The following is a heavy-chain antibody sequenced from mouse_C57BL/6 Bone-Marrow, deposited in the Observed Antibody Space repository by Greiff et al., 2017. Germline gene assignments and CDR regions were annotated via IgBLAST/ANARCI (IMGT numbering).Heavy chain of an antibody. CDR1: GYSITSGYY. D-gene: IGHD2-3*01. CDR2: ISYDGSN. J-gene: IGHJ1*03. Sequence: VQLKQSGPGLVKPSQSLSLTCSVTGYSITSGYYWNWIRQFPGNKLEWMGYISYDGSNNYNPSLKNRSSITRDTSKNQFFLKLNSVTTEDTATYYCASDLWLLPTYWYFDVWGTGTTVTVSS. V-gene: IGHV3-6*01. CDR3: ASDLWLLPTYWYFDV.